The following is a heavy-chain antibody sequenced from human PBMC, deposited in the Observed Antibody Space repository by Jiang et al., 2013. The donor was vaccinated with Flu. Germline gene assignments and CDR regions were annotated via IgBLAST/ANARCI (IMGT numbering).Heavy chain of an antibody. CDR1: GFTFSSYA. D-gene: IGHD6-19*01. Sequence: QLLESGGGVVQPGRSLRLSCAASGFTFSSYAMHWVRQAPGKGLEWVAVISYDGSNKYYADSVKGRFTISRDNSKNTLYLQMNSLRAEDTAVYYCASGVGGWYNYYYGMDVWGKGTTVTVSS. V-gene: IGHV3-30*01. CDR2: ISYDGSNK. CDR3: ASGVGGWYNYYYGMDV. J-gene: IGHJ6*04.